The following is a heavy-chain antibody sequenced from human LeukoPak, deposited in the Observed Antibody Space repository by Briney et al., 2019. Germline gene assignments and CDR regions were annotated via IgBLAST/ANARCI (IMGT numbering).Heavy chain of an antibody. D-gene: IGHD1-26*01. Sequence: SETLSLTCTVSGGSISSSSYYWGWIRQPPGKGLEWIGYIYYSGSTNYNPSLKSRVTISVDTSKNQFSLKLSSVTAADTAVYYCAAMIDSGSSFDIWGQGTMVTVSS. J-gene: IGHJ3*02. CDR1: GGSISSSSYY. CDR3: AAMIDSGSSFDI. V-gene: IGHV4-61*05. CDR2: IYYSGST.